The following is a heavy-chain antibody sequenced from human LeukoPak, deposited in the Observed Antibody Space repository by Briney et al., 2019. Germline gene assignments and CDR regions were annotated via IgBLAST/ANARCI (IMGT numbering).Heavy chain of an antibody. J-gene: IGHJ4*02. Sequence: SETLSLTCNVSGDSISSYYWSWIQQPPGKGLEWIGHIYYSGSTNYNPSLTSRVTISVDTSKNQFSLKLTSVTAADTAVYYCARGGSANDYWGQGTLVTVSS. D-gene: IGHD3-10*01. CDR2: IYYSGST. CDR3: ARGGSANDY. CDR1: GDSISSYY. V-gene: IGHV4-59*08.